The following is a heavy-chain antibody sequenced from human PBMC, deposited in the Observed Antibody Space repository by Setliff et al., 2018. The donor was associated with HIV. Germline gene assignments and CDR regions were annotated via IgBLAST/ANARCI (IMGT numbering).Heavy chain of an antibody. D-gene: IGHD3-10*01. CDR2: INPSGGST. CDR3: ARVRGVADAFDI. V-gene: IGHV1-46*03. Sequence: GASVKVSCKASGYTFTSYYMHWVRLAPGQGLEWMGIINPSGGSTSYAQKFQGRVTMTRDTSTSTVYMELNSLRSEDTAVYYCARVRGVADAFDIWGQGTMVTVSS. J-gene: IGHJ3*02. CDR1: GYTFTSYY.